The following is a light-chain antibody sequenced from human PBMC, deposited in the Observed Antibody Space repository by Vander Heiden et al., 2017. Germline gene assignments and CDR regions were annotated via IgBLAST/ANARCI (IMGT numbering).Light chain of an antibody. Sequence: DIVMTQSPLSLPVTPGEPVSISCRSSQSLLHSNGYNYLDRYLQKPGQSPQLLIYLGSNRASGVPDRFSGSGSGTDFTLKISRVEAEDVGVYYCMQALQTPRTFGQGTKLEIK. CDR2: LGS. V-gene: IGKV2-28*01. J-gene: IGKJ2*01. CDR3: MQALQTPRT. CDR1: QSLLHSNGYNY.